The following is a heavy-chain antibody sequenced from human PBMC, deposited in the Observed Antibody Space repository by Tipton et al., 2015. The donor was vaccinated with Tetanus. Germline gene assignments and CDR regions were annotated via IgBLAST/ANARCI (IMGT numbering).Heavy chain of an antibody. V-gene: IGHV4-61*01. CDR3: ARANNDFPKKGPFDS. CDR1: GGSVSGSSHY. CDR2: IYHSGAT. J-gene: IGHJ4*02. Sequence: TLSLTCSVSGGSVSGSSHYWSWIRQPPGKQLEWIGYIYHSGATNYNPSLKSRLTISFGTSKNQFSLNLKSVTAADTAVYYCARANNDFPKKGPFDSWGQGTQVTVSS. D-gene: IGHD3-3*01.